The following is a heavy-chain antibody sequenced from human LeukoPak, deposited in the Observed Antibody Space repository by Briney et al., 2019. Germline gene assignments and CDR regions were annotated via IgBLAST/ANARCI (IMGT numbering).Heavy chain of an antibody. CDR1: GFTLSNYW. CDR2: IKEDGSEK. D-gene: IGHD3-22*01. CDR3: ARAYYYDSSGYYFDH. Sequence: GGSLRLSCAASGFTLSNYWVNWVRQAPGKGLEWVANIKEDGSEKYYVDSVKGRFTISRDNAKNSLYLQMNSLRAEDTAVYHCARAYYYDSSGYYFDHWGQGTLVTVSS. V-gene: IGHV3-7*04. J-gene: IGHJ4*02.